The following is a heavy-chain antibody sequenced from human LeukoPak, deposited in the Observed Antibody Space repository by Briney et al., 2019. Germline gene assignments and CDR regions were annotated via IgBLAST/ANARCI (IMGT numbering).Heavy chain of an antibody. D-gene: IGHD3-3*01. V-gene: IGHV1-18*01. J-gene: IGHJ4*02. CDR3: ARSPRITIFGPAGY. Sequence: ASVKVSCKASGYTFTSYGISWVRQAPGQGLEWMGWISAYNGNTNYAQKLQGRVTMTTDTSTSTAYMELRSLRSDDTAVYYCARSPRITIFGPAGYWGQGTLVTVSS. CDR1: GYTFTSYG. CDR2: ISAYNGNT.